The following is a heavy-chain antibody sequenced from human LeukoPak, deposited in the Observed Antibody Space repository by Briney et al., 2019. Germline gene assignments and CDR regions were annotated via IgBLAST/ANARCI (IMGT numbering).Heavy chain of an antibody. CDR1: GFTFNSYA. Sequence: PGGSLRLSCAASGFTFNSYALHWVRQAPGKGLEWVSFIYSDNTHYSDSVKGRFTISRDNSKNTLYLQMNSLRAEDTAVYYCARRAGAYSHPYDYWGQGTLVTVSS. D-gene: IGHD4/OR15-4a*01. J-gene: IGHJ4*02. V-gene: IGHV3-53*01. CDR2: IYSDNT. CDR3: ARRAGAYSHPYDY.